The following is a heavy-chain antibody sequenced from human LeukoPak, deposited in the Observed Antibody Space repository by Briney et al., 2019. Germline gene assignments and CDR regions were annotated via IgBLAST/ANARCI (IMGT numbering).Heavy chain of an antibody. CDR2: ISSSGSTI. D-gene: IGHD3-10*01. J-gene: IGHJ4*02. CDR1: GFTFSDYY. CDR3: ARDLEGITMIRGVPAFDY. V-gene: IGHV3-11*01. Sequence: GGSLRLSCAASGFTFSDYYMSWIRQAPGEGLEWVSYISSSGSTIYYADSVKGRFTISRDNAKNSLYLQMNSLRAEDTAVYYCARDLEGITMIRGVPAFDYWGQGTLVTVSS.